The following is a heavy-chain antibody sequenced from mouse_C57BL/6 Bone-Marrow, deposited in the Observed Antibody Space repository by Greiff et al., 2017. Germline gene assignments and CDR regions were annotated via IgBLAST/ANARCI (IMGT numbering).Heavy chain of an antibody. CDR2: IDPETGGT. Sequence: VQLQQSGAELVRPGASVKLSCKASGYTFTDYEMHWVKQTPVHGLEWIGAIDPETGGTAYNQKFKGKAIMTSYQSSRTAYMRLRSLASEDSAVYNCTRDHYGSSYWGQGTTLTVSS. J-gene: IGHJ2*01. CDR1: GYTFTDYE. CDR3: TRDHYGSSY. V-gene: IGHV1-15*01. D-gene: IGHD1-1*01.